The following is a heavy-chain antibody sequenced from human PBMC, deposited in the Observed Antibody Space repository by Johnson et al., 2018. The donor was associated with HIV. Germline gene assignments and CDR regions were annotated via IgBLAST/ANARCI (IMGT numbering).Heavy chain of an antibody. CDR1: GFTFNNYG. Sequence: QVQLVESGGGVVQPGRSLRLSCAASGFTFNNYGMHWVRQAPGKGLEWVAIIWYDGSNKYYADSVKGRFTISRDNAKNSLYLQMNSLRAEDTAVYYCARDGEYSSSWYRAFDIWGQGTMVTVSS. CDR3: ARDGEYSSSWYRAFDI. CDR2: IWYDGSNK. D-gene: IGHD6-13*01. J-gene: IGHJ3*02. V-gene: IGHV3-33*01.